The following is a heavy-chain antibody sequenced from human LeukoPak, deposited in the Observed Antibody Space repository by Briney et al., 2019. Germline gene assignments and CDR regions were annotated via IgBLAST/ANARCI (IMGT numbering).Heavy chain of an antibody. CDR3: ARGAYCSSTSCYKVWYNWFDP. D-gene: IGHD2-2*02. Sequence: SETLSLTCTVSGGSISSYYWGWIRQPPGKGLEWIGYIYYSGGTNYNPSLKSRVTISVDTSKNQFSLKLSSVTAADTAVYYCARGAYCSSTSCYKVWYNWFDPWGQGTLVTVSS. V-gene: IGHV4-59*01. J-gene: IGHJ5*02. CDR2: IYYSGGT. CDR1: GGSISSYY.